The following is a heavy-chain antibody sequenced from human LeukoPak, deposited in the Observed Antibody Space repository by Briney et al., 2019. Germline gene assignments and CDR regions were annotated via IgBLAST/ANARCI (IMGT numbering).Heavy chain of an antibody. CDR2: ISTDGST. J-gene: IGHJ4*02. D-gene: IGHD3-16*01. V-gene: IGHV3-74*01. Sequence: GGSLRLSCAASGFTFSSYWMHWVRQAPGKGLVWVSRISTDGSTSYADFVKGRFTISRDNAKNTLYLQINSLRAEDTAVYYCASGPYNYGYGYWGQGTLVTVSS. CDR3: ASGPYNYGYGY. CDR1: GFTFSSYW.